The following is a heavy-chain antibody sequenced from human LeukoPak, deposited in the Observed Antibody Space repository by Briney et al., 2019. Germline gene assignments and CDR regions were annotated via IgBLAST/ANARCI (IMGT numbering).Heavy chain of an antibody. Sequence: PGGSLRLSCAASGFTFTRSAMSWVRQAQGKGLEWVPAFSGGGDTYYADSVKGRFTISRDTSKNTLYLQMNSLSAEDTAVYYCAKEGLRYFDFDFWGQGTLVTVSS. CDR1: GFTFTRSA. J-gene: IGHJ4*02. D-gene: IGHD3-9*01. V-gene: IGHV3-23*01. CDR2: FSGGGDT. CDR3: AKEGLRYFDFDF.